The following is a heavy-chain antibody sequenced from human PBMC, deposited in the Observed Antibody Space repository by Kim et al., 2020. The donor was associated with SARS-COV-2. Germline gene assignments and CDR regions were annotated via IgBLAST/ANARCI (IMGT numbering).Heavy chain of an antibody. CDR1: GGSISSSSYY. CDR3: AGEGLSAPTITVIVVVINLAWFDH. D-gene: IGHD3-22*01. J-gene: IGHJ5*02. CDR2: IYYSGST. Sequence: SETLSLTCTVSGGSISSSSYYWGWIRQPPGKGLVWIGSIYYSGSTYYNSSLKSRVTISVDTSKNQFPLKLSSVTAADTAVYYCAGEGLSAPTITVIVVVINLAWFDHWGQGTLVTVSS. V-gene: IGHV4-39*02.